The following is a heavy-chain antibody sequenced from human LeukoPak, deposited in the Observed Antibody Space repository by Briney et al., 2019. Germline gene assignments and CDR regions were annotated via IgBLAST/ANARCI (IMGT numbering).Heavy chain of an antibody. CDR3: ARPYDILTGAFDY. CDR1: GGSFSGYY. Sequence: SETLSLTCAVYGGSFSGYYWGWIRQPPGKGLEWIGEINHSGSTNYNPSLKSRVTISVDTSKNQFSLKLSSVTAADTAVYYCARPYDILTGAFDYWGQGTLVTVSS. J-gene: IGHJ4*02. CDR2: INHSGST. V-gene: IGHV4-34*01. D-gene: IGHD3-9*01.